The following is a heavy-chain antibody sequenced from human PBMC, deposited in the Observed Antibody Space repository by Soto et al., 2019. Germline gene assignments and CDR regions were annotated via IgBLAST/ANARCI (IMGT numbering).Heavy chain of an antibody. Sequence: SQTLSLTCAISGDSVSSNSAAWNWIRQSPSRGLEWLGRTYYRSKWYNDYAVSVKSRITINPDTSKNQFSLQLNSVTPEDTAVYYCARDEGYNVYEPPRYYYYYMDFWGKGTTDTVSS. V-gene: IGHV6-1*01. J-gene: IGHJ6*03. CDR1: GDSVSSNSAA. CDR3: ARDEGYNVYEPPRYYYYYMDF. CDR2: TYYRSKWYN. D-gene: IGHD5-12*01.